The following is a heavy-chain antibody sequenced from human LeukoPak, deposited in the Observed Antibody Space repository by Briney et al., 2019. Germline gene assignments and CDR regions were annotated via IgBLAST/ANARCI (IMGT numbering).Heavy chain of an antibody. D-gene: IGHD3-10*01. CDR3: ASLLPPGDYFDY. V-gene: IGHV4-30-4*08. Sequence: SETLSLTCAVYGGSFSGYYWSWIRQPPGKGLEWIGYIYYSGSTYYNPSLKSRVTISVDTSKNQFSLKLSSVTAADTAVYYCASLLPPGDYFDYWGQGTLVTVSS. CDR1: GGSFSGYY. CDR2: IYYSGST. J-gene: IGHJ4*02.